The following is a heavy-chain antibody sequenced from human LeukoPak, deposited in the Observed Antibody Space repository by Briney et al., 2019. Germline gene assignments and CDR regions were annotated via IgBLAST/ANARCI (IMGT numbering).Heavy chain of an antibody. CDR3: ARVQRWLQQGFDY. Sequence: GGSLRLSCAASGFTFSSYWMSWVRQAPGKGLEWVANIKQDGSEKYYVDSVKGRFTISRDNAKNSLYLQMSSLRAEDTAVYYCARVQRWLQQGFDYWGQGTLVTVSS. D-gene: IGHD5-24*01. CDR2: IKQDGSEK. V-gene: IGHV3-7*01. CDR1: GFTFSSYW. J-gene: IGHJ4*02.